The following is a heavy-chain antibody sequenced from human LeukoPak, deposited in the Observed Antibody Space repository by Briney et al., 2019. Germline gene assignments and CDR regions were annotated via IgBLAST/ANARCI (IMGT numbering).Heavy chain of an antibody. CDR3: AGYSGSFSKSFDS. J-gene: IGHJ4*02. Sequence: GESLKISCKVSGYSFTNNWLGWVRQMPGKGLEWMGIIFPSDSDTRYSPSFQGQVTISADKSISTAYLQWSSLKASDTAMYYCAGYSGSFSKSFDSWGQGTLVTVSS. CDR2: IFPSDSDT. V-gene: IGHV5-51*01. CDR1: GYSFTNNW. D-gene: IGHD1-26*01.